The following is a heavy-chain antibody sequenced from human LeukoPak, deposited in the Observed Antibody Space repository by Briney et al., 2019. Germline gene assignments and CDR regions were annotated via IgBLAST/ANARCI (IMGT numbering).Heavy chain of an antibody. CDR3: ARGWTDLYYFDY. V-gene: IGHV3-20*04. CDR2: INWNGIST. J-gene: IGHJ4*02. CDR1: GFTFDDYG. D-gene: IGHD1-1*01. Sequence: TGGSLRLSCAASGFTFDDYGMSWVRQVPGKGLEWVSGINWNGISTGYADSVKGRFTISRDNARDSLYLQMSSLRADDTALYYCARGWTDLYYFDYWGQGALVTVSS.